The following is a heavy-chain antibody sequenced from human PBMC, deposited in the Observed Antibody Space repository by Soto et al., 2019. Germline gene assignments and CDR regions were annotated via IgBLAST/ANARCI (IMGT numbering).Heavy chain of an antibody. Sequence: QVQLVQSGAEVKKPGSSAKVSCKASGGIFSNFAFNWMRQAPGQGLEWMGGIIPTLGTSHYAQKFLGRVTITADESTRTVYMEMSSLTVEDTAVYYCAGVGLGAYDYWGQGTLVIVSS. CDR2: IIPTLGTS. D-gene: IGHD7-27*01. V-gene: IGHV1-69*01. J-gene: IGHJ4*02. CDR3: AGVGLGAYDY. CDR1: GGIFSNFA.